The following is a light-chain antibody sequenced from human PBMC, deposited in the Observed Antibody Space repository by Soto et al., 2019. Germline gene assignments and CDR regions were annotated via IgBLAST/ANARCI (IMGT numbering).Light chain of an antibody. CDR2: GAS. J-gene: IGKJ1*01. Sequence: EIVMTQSPGTLSVSPGERATLSCRASQSVSSNLAWYQQKPGQAPRLLIYGASTRATGIPARFSSSGSGTEFTLTISSLQSEDFAVYYCQQYNNWPRTFGQGTKVDIK. CDR3: QQYNNWPRT. V-gene: IGKV3-15*01. CDR1: QSVSSN.